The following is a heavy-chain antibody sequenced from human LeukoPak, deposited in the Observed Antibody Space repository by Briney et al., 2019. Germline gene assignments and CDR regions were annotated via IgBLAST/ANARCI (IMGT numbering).Heavy chain of an antibody. D-gene: IGHD3-22*01. V-gene: IGHV3-33*01. CDR2: IWYDGSNE. J-gene: IGHJ4*02. CDR3: AREVLDYFDTSGPVDY. Sequence: PGGSLRLSCAASGLTFSSYGMHWVRRAPGKGLEWVAVIWYDGSNEHYTDSVKGRFTISRDNSKNTLYLQMNSLSAEDTAVYYCAREVLDYFDTSGPVDYWGQGTLVTVSS. CDR1: GLTFSSYG.